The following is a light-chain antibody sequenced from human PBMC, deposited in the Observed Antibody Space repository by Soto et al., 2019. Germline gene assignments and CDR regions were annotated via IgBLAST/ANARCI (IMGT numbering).Light chain of an antibody. CDR3: LQHSSYPLT. V-gene: IGKV1-17*03. CDR2: AAS. Sequence: DIQMTQSPSAMSASVGDRVTITCRASRGISNYLTWFQQKPGKVPKRLIYAASSLQSGVPSRCSGSGSGTEFSVTLTCLQPEDFATYFCLQHSSYPLTFGGGTKLEIK. CDR1: RGISNY. J-gene: IGKJ4*01.